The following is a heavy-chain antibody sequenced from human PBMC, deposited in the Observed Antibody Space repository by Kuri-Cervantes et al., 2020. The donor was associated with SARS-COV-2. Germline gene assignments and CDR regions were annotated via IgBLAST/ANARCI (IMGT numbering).Heavy chain of an antibody. Sequence: GESLRLSCAASGFTFSSYGMHWVRQAPGKGLEWVAFIRYDGSNKYYANSVKGRFTISRDNSKNTLYLQMNSLRAEDTAVYYCAKDVYSGSYCSYFDYWGQGTLVTVSS. V-gene: IGHV3-30*02. CDR1: GFTFSSYG. J-gene: IGHJ4*02. D-gene: IGHD1-26*01. CDR2: IRYDGSNK. CDR3: AKDVYSGSYCSYFDY.